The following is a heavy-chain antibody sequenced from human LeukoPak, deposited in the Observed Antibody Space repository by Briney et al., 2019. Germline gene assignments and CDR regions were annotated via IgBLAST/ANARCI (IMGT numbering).Heavy chain of an antibody. Sequence: PGGSLRLSSAASGFTFSSYEMNWVRQAPGKGLEWVSYISSSGSTIYYADSVKGRFTISRDNAKNSLYLQMNSLRAEDTAVYYCARDLDYYDSSGYCDYWGQGTLVTVSS. V-gene: IGHV3-48*03. J-gene: IGHJ4*02. CDR1: GFTFSSYE. CDR3: ARDLDYYDSSGYCDY. D-gene: IGHD3-22*01. CDR2: ISSSGSTI.